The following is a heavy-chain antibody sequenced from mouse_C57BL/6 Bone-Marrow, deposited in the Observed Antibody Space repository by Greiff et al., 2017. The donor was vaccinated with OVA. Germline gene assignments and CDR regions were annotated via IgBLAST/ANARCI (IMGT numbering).Heavy chain of an antibody. CDR2: TFYSGIT. D-gene: IGHD2-13*01. V-gene: IGHV3-3*01. Sequence: EVQGVESGPSLVRPSQTLSLTCTVTGFSINSDCYWIWIRQFPGNKLEYIGYTFYSGITYYNPSLESRTYITRDTSKNQFSLKLSSVTTEDTATYYCARGLVTYWYFDVWGTGTTVTVSS. J-gene: IGHJ1*03. CDR1: GFSINSDCY. CDR3: ARGLVTYWYFDV.